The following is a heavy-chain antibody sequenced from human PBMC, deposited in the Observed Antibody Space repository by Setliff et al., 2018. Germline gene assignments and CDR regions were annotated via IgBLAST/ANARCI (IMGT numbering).Heavy chain of an antibody. CDR3: AARCSSTSCRYYYGSGGSVPFDY. CDR2: IIPMFGTA. J-gene: IGHJ4*02. Sequence: ASVKVSCKASGGTSSSYAISWVRQAPGQGLEWMGGIIPMFGTANYAQKFQGRVTITADESTSTAYMELSSLRSEDTAVYYCAARCSSTSCRYYYGSGGSVPFDYWGQGTLVTVSS. D-gene: IGHD3-10*01. CDR1: GGTSSSYA. V-gene: IGHV1-69*13.